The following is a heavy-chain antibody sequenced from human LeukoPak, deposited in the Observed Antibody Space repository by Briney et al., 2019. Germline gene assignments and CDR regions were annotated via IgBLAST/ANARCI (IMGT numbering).Heavy chain of an antibody. Sequence: KTSETLSLTCTVSGGSISSGGYYWSWIRQHPGKGLEWIGYIYYSGTPSYTPSLKSRVTISIDTSKNHLSLKLTSVTAADAAVYYCARCHSASQSFWFDPWGQGALVTVSS. J-gene: IGHJ5*02. CDR2: IYYSGTP. V-gene: IGHV4-61*03. D-gene: IGHD4-11*01. CDR3: ARCHSASQSFWFDP. CDR1: GGSISSGGYY.